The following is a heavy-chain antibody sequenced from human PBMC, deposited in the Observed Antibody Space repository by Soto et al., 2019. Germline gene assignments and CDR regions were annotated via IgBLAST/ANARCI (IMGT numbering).Heavy chain of an antibody. V-gene: IGHV4-39*01. CDR1: GGSTSSSSYY. J-gene: IGHJ5*01. CDR3: ASRTAYGSGSLYNWFDS. Sequence: SETLSLTCTVAGGSTSSSSYYWGWIRQPPGKGPEWIGSIYYSGGTNYSPALNNRVTISEDTSKNQFSLELNYVTAADTAVYYCASRTAYGSGSLYNWFDSWGQGTVVTVSS. CDR2: IYYSGGT. D-gene: IGHD3-10*01.